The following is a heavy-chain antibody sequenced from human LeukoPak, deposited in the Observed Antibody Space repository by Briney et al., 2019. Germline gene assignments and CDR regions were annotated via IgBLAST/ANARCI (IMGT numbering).Heavy chain of an antibody. J-gene: IGHJ4*02. D-gene: IGHD3-9*01. Sequence: QPGGSLRLSCAASGFTFSSYWMSWVRQAPGKGLEWVANIKQDGSEKYYVDSVKGRFTISRDNAKNSLYLQMNSLRAEDTAVYYCARKYYDILTGYHYFDYWGQGTLVTVSS. CDR2: IKQDGSEK. V-gene: IGHV3-7*01. CDR1: GFTFSSYW. CDR3: ARKYYDILTGYHYFDY.